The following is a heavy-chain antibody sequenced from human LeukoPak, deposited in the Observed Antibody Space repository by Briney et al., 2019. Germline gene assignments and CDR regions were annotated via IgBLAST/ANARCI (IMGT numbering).Heavy chain of an antibody. D-gene: IGHD5-18*01. J-gene: IGHJ4*02. V-gene: IGHV3-30*02. CDR1: GFTFSNYG. CDR2: LRRDGSYK. Sequence: GGSLGLSCAASGFTFSNYGMHWVRQAPGKGLEWVAFLRRDGSYKYYADSVKGRFTISRDNSKNTVYLQMNSLRPEDTAVYYCAKDHSQNFDYWGQGTLVTVSS. CDR3: AKDHSQNFDY.